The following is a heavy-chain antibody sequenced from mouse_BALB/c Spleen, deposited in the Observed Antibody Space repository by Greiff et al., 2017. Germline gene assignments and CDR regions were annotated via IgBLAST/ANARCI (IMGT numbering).Heavy chain of an antibody. Sequence: EVKLVESGGGLVKPGGSLKLSCAASGFTFSSYAMSWVRQTPEKRLEWVASISSGGSTYYPDSVKGRFTISRDNARNILYLQMSSLRSEDTAMYYCARGYYGNFFDYWGQGTTLTVSS. CDR2: ISSGGST. J-gene: IGHJ2*01. D-gene: IGHD2-1*01. CDR3: ARGYYGNFFDY. CDR1: GFTFSSYA. V-gene: IGHV5-6-5*01.